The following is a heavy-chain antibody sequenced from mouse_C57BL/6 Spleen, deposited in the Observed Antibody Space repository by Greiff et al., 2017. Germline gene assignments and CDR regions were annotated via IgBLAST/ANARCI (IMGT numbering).Heavy chain of an antibody. CDR2: ISYDGSN. D-gene: IGHD2-2*01. CDR3: ARMRTGFFDY. CDR1: GYSITSGYY. J-gene: IGHJ2*01. Sequence: ESGPGLVKPSQSLSLTCSVTGYSITSGYYWNWIRQFPGNKLEWMGYISYDGSNNYNPSLKNRISITRDTSKNQFFLKLNSVTTEDTATYYCARMRTGFFDYWGQGTTLTVSS. V-gene: IGHV3-6*01.